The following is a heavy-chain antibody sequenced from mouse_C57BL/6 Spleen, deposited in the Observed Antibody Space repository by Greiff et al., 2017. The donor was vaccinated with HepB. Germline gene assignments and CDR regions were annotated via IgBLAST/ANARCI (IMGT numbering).Heavy chain of an antibody. V-gene: IGHV1-82*01. Sequence: QVQLQQSGPELVKPGASVKISCKASGYAFSSSWMNWVKQRPGKGLEWIGRIFPGDGDTNYNEKFKGKATLTADTSSSTAYMQLSSLTTEDSAVYFCAREGDYDSYWDAMDYWGQGTSVTVSS. CDR2: IFPGDGDT. J-gene: IGHJ4*01. CDR3: AREGDYDSYWDAMDY. CDR1: GYAFSSSW. D-gene: IGHD2-4*01.